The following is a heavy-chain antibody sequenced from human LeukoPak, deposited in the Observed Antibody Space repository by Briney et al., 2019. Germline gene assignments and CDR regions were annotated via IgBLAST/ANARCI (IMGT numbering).Heavy chain of an antibody. CDR2: ISGSGGST. V-gene: IGHV3-23*01. J-gene: IGHJ4*02. D-gene: IGHD1-26*01. Sequence: GSLRLSCAASGFTFSSYWMSWVRQAPGKGLEWVSAISGSGGSTYYADSVKGRFTISRDNSKNTLYLQMNSLRAEDTAVYYCANVEGSRTPFDYWGQGTLVTVSS. CDR3: ANVEGSRTPFDY. CDR1: GFTFSSYW.